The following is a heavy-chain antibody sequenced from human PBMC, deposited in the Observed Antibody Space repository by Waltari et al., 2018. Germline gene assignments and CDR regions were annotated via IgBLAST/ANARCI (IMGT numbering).Heavy chain of an antibody. CDR2: INHSGST. CDR1: GGSFSGYY. V-gene: IGHV4-34*01. Sequence: QVQLQQWGAGLLKPSETLSLTCAVYGGSFSGYYWRWIRQPPGTGREWIGEINHSGSTNYNPSLKSRVTISVDTSKNQFSLKLSSVTAADTAVYYCARGVYYDSSGYYYALNWFDPWGQGTLVTVSS. J-gene: IGHJ5*02. CDR3: ARGVYYDSSGYYYALNWFDP. D-gene: IGHD3-22*01.